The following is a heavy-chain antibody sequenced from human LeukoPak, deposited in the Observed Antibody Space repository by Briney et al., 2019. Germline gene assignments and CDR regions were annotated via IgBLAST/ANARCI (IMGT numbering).Heavy chain of an antibody. J-gene: IGHJ6*03. V-gene: IGHV3-23*01. Sequence: ETLSLTCTVSGGSISSSSYYWGWIRQAPGKGLEWVSAISGSGGTTYYADSVKGRFTISRDNSKNTLYLQMNGLRAEDTAVYYCAKDPTQGGGYYYYYMDVWGRGTTVTISS. CDR3: AKDPTQGGGYYYYYMDV. CDR2: ISGSGGTT. CDR1: GGSISSSSYY. D-gene: IGHD6-25*01.